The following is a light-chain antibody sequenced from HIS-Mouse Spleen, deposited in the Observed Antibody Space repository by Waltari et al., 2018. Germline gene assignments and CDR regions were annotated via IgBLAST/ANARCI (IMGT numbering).Light chain of an antibody. CDR3: YSTDSRGNHRV. CDR1: ALPKKY. J-gene: IGLJ2*01. CDR2: EAR. V-gene: IGLV3-10*01. Sequence: SYELTQPPSVSVSPGQTARITCPGEALPKKYAYWYQQKSGQAPVLVIYEARKRPSGIPERVSGSSSGTMATLTISGAQVEDEADYYCYSTDSRGNHRVFGGGTKLTVL.